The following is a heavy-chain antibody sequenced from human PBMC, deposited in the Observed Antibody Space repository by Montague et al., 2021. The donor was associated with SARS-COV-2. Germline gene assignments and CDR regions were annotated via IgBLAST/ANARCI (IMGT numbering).Heavy chain of an antibody. Sequence: SETLSLTCAVYRGSVKSYYWTWIRQAPGKGLALICEINHSGTTSYNPSLKSRVTMSIDASKRQFSLRLNSVSAADTAVYFCARGRPVQGSIRHFESVSSGVLDLWGPGSLVIVS. J-gene: IGHJ4*03. CDR1: RGSVKSYY. V-gene: IGHV4-34*01. CDR3: ARGRPVQGSIRHFESVSSGVLDL. CDR2: INHSGTT. D-gene: IGHD2-8*01.